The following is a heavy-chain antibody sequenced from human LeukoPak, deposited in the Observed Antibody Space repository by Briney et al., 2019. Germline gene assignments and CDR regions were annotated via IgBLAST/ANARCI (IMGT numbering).Heavy chain of an antibody. CDR3: ARDLLIPSLAFDI. D-gene: IGHD2-21*01. J-gene: IGHJ3*02. CDR2: VNSDGSST. Sequence: GGSLRLSCAVSGFTFSNYWMHWVRQAPGKGPVWAARVNSDGSSTSHADSVKGRFTISRDNAKNTLYLQMNSLRAEDTAVYYCARDLLIPSLAFDIWGQGTMVTVSS. V-gene: IGHV3-74*01. CDR1: GFTFSNYW.